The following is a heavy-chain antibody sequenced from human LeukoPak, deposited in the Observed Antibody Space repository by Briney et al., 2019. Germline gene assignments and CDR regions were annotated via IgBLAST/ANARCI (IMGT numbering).Heavy chain of an antibody. Sequence: GGSLRLSCAASGFTFKTHAMSWVRQAPGKGLEWVSRIDDSGVIRSYADSVKGRFTISKDNSKMTLTLQMNSLRAEDTAVYYCAKRLKRNYYYHYAMDVWGQGTTVTVSS. D-gene: IGHD3-22*01. CDR3: AKRLKRNYYYHYAMDV. CDR2: IDDSGVIR. J-gene: IGHJ6*02. CDR1: GFTFKTHA. V-gene: IGHV3-23*01.